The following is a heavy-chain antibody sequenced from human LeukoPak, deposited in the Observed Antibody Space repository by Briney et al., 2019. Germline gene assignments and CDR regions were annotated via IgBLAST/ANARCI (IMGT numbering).Heavy chain of an antibody. J-gene: IGHJ4*02. CDR3: ARVWTRHLGLDQHYFDL. V-gene: IGHV4-39*01. D-gene: IGHD2-21*01. CDR2: MSYTGST. Sequence: PSESLSLTCTASGASISTSGYYWGWVRQSPGKGLEYVTAMSYTGSTFYNPSLRSRVSLSLGTSRTQFSLRLDSLTAEDTAVYYCARVWTRHLGLDQHYFDLWVQGSLVSDSS. CDR1: GASISTSGYY.